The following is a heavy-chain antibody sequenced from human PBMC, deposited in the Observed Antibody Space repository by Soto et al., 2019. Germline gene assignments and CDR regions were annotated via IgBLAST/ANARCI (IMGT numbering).Heavy chain of an antibody. CDR3: ARVLRSGYSSSFDYYYGMDV. CDR1: GYTFTSYG. V-gene: IGHV1-18*01. J-gene: IGHJ6*02. D-gene: IGHD6-6*01. CDR2: ISAYNGNT. Sequence: ASVKVSCKASGYTFTSYGISWVRQAPGQGLEWMGWISAYNGNTNYAQKLQGRVTMTTDTSTSTAYMELRSLRSDDTAVYYCARVLRSGYSSSFDYYYGMDVWGQGTTVTVSS.